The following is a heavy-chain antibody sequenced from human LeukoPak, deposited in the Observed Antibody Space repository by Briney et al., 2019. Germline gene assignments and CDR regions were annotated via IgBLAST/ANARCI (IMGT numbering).Heavy chain of an antibody. Sequence: PSETLSLTCAVFGGSFSDYYWSCIRQPPGKGLEWIGEINHSGITNYNPSLKSRVTISADTSKNQFSLKLSSVTAADTSVYYCASDTVAGTGWGQGTLVAVSS. J-gene: IGHJ4*02. CDR3: ASDTVAGTG. CDR2: INHSGIT. D-gene: IGHD6-19*01. V-gene: IGHV4-34*01. CDR1: GGSFSDYY.